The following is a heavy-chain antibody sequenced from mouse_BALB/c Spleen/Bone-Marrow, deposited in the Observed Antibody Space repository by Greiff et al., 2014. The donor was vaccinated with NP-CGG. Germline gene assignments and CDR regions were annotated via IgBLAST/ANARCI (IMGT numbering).Heavy chain of an antibody. CDR1: GFNIEDTY. Sequence: VQLQQSGAELVKPGASVKLSCTASGFNIEDTYVHWVKQRPEQGLEWIGRIDPANGNTKYDPKFQGKATVTSDTYYNTAYLHLNSLTSEDTAVYYCAEGYDSWFAYWGQGTLVTVSA. CDR3: AEGYDSWFAY. CDR2: IDPANGNT. J-gene: IGHJ3*01. D-gene: IGHD2-2*01. V-gene: IGHV14-3*02.